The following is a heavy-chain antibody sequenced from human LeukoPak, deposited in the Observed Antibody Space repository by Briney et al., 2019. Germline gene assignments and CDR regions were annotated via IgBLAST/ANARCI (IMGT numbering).Heavy chain of an antibody. V-gene: IGHV3-33*01. CDR3: ARGEDQIDY. Sequence: GRSLRLSCAASGFTFSSHGMHWVRQAPGKGLEWVAVIWYDGSNKYYADSVKGRFTISRDNSKNMVSLQMNRLRAEDTAVYYCARGEDQIDYWGQGTLVTVSS. CDR2: IWYDGSNK. J-gene: IGHJ4*02. CDR1: GFTFSSHG.